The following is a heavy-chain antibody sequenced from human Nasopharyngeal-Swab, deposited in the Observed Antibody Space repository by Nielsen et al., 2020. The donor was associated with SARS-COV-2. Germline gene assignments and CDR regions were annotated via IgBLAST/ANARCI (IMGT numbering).Heavy chain of an antibody. CDR2: ISYDGSNK. J-gene: IGHJ6*02. CDR3: AKDLGWNPGGLYYYYYGMDV. V-gene: IGHV3-30*18. CDR1: GFTFSSYG. Sequence: SCAASGFTFSSYGMHWVRQAPGKGLEWVAVISYDGSNKYYADSVKGRFTISRDNSKNTLYLQMNSLRAEDTAVYYCAKDLGWNPGGLYYYYYGMDVWGQGTTVTVSS. D-gene: IGHD1-1*01.